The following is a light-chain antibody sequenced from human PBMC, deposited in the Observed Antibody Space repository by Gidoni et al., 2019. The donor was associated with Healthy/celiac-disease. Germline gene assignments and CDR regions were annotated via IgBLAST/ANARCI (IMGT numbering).Light chain of an antibody. V-gene: IGKV3-11*01. CDR2: DAS. CDR1: QSGSSY. Sequence: ELVFTPSPAPLSFSPGERTPLPFRASQSGSSYLAWYQQKPGQAPRPLLYDASNRANGIPARCSGSGSGTEVTPTISSLEHEDVVVYYCQQRSNWPYTFGQGTKLEIK. CDR3: QQRSNWPYT. J-gene: IGKJ2*01.